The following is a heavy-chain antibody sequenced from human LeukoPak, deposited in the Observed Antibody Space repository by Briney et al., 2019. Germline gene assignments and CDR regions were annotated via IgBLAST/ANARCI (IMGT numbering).Heavy chain of an antibody. CDR1: GFTVSSNY. CDR2: IYSGGST. D-gene: IGHD3-22*01. Sequence: PGGSLRLSCAASGFTVSSNYMSWVRQAPGKGLEWVSVIYSGGSTYYADSVKGRFTISRDNSKNTLYLQMNSLRAEDTAVYYCARDRRFYDSSAYYSDYWGQGTLVTVSS. J-gene: IGHJ4*02. V-gene: IGHV3-53*01. CDR3: ARDRRFYDSSAYYSDY.